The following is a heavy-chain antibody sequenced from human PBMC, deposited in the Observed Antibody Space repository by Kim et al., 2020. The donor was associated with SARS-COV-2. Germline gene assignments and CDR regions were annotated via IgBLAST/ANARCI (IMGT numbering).Heavy chain of an antibody. CDR3: ARDVYFGSGSYGMDV. CDR2: ISCDGSNK. J-gene: IGHJ6*02. V-gene: IGHV3-33*05. CDR1: GFTYSSYG. Sequence: GGSLRLSCAASGFTYSSYGMHWVRQAPGKGLEWVAFISCDGSNKYYADSVKGRFTESRDNSKNTLYLQMNSLRAEDTAVYYCARDVYFGSGSYGMDVWGQGTTVIVSS. D-gene: IGHD3-10*01.